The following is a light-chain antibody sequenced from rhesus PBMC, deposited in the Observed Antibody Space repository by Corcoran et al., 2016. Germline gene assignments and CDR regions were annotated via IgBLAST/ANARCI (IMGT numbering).Light chain of an antibody. J-gene: IGKJ1*01. CDR3: LQYSSSPRT. CDR1: QSISSW. V-gene: IGKV1-22*01. Sequence: DIQMTQSPSSLSASVGDTVTITCRASQSISSWLDWYQQEPGKTHKLLIDKAASLQSGVPSRFSGIGSGTDFTLTISSLQPEDFATYYCLQYSSSPRTFGQGTKVEIK. CDR2: KAA.